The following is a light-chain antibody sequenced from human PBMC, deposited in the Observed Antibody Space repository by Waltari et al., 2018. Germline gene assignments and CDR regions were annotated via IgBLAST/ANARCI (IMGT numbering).Light chain of an antibody. V-gene: IGKV2-30*02. CDR2: RVS. J-gene: IGKJ1*01. CDR1: QSLLHSNGNTY. Sequence: DAVMTQSPLSLPITPGPPASISCRSSQSLLHSNGNTYLSWYQQKPGQPPRLLIYRVSNGYSGVPDRFSGSGTGTDFTLKIRRVEAEDIGVYYCGKSTHPPWTFGQGTKVDIE. CDR3: GKSTHPPWT.